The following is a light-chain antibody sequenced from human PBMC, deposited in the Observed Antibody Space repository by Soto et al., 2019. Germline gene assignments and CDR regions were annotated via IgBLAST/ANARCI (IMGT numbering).Light chain of an antibody. CDR1: SSDVGGYNY. J-gene: IGLJ1*01. V-gene: IGLV2-11*01. CDR2: DVS. CDR3: SSYAGNYVYV. Sequence: QSVLTQPRSVSGSPGQSVTIPCTGTSSDVGGYNYVSWYRRHAGKGPKLIIYDVSERPSGVPDRFSASKSGNTASLTISGLQAEDEADYYCSSYAGNYVYVFGSGTKVTVL.